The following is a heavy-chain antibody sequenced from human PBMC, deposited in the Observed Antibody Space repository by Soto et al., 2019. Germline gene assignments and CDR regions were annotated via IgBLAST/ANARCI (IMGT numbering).Heavy chain of an antibody. Sequence: EVQLVESGGGLVKPGGSLRLSCAASGFTFSNAWMSWVRQAPGKGLEWVGRIKSKTDGGTTDYAAPVKGRFTISRDDSKNTLYLQMNSLKTEDTAVYYCTTERDDFWSGYYTPLYYYYYYMDVWGKGTTVTVSS. V-gene: IGHV3-15*01. CDR2: IKSKTDGGTT. J-gene: IGHJ6*03. D-gene: IGHD3-3*01. CDR1: GFTFSNAW. CDR3: TTERDDFWSGYYTPLYYYYYYMDV.